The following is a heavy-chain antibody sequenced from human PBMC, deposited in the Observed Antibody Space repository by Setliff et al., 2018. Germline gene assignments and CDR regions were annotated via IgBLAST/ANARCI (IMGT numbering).Heavy chain of an antibody. CDR3: AKELAVAGSCIDY. CDR1: GFTFSSYS. CDR2: ISSSSSTI. J-gene: IGHJ4*02. V-gene: IGHV3-48*01. D-gene: IGHD6-19*01. Sequence: GGSLRLSCAASGFTFSSYSMNWVRQAPGKGLEWVSYISSSSSTIYYADSVKGRFTISRDNAKNTLYLQMNNLRAEDTAVYYCAKELAVAGSCIDYWGQGTLVTVSS.